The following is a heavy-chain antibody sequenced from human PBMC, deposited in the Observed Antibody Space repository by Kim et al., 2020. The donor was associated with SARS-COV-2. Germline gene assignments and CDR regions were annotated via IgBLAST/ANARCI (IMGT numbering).Heavy chain of an antibody. V-gene: IGHV3-21*01. J-gene: IGHJ5*02. Sequence: LSLTCAAPGISFSSYTMNWVRQAPGKGLEWVASISSGSNYIFYADSVKGRFTISRDNAKESLHLQMMSLRAEDTAVYYCARELRDSSGLGGNWFDPW. CDR3: ARELRDSSGLGGNWFDP. D-gene: IGHD3-22*01. CDR1: GISFSSYT. CDR2: ISSGSNYI.